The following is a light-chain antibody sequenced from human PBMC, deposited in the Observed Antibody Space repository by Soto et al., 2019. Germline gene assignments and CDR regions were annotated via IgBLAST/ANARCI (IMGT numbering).Light chain of an antibody. CDR2: DAS. J-gene: IGKJ2*01. CDR1: QSISSW. CDR3: QQYNSYLYT. Sequence: DIQMTQSPSTLSASVGERVTLTCRASQSISSWLAWYQQKPGKAPKLLIYDASSLESGVPSRFSGSGSGTEFTLPISSLQPDDFATYYCQQYNSYLYTFGQGTKLEI. V-gene: IGKV1-5*01.